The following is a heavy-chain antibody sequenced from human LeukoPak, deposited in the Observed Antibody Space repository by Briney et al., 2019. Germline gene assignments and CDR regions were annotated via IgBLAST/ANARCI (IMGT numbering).Heavy chain of an antibody. CDR1: GYTFTGYY. Sequence: ASVKVSCKASGYTFTGYYMHWVRQAPGQGLEWVGWINPNSGGTNYAQKFQGRVTMTRDTSISTAYMELSRLRSDDTAVYYCARDPGRYSYGVDTPKGDYWGQGTLVTVSS. J-gene: IGHJ4*02. CDR3: ARDPGRYSYGVDTPKGDY. D-gene: IGHD5-18*01. V-gene: IGHV1-2*02. CDR2: INPNSGGT.